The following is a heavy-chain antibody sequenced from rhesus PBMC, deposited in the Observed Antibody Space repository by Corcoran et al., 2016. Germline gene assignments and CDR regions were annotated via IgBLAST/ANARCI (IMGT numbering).Heavy chain of an antibody. CDR3: ARDRRDGSGRYVY. CDR1: GGSIRRTY. CDR2: ISGGGGST. Sequence: QLQLQESGPGLVKPSETLSLTCAVSGGSIRRTYWSWIRQPPGKGLEWIVRISGGGGSTDYNPSLKIRVTISTDTSKNQFSLKLSSVTAADTAVYYCARDRRDGSGRYVYWGQVVLVTASS. J-gene: IGHJ4*01. V-gene: IGHV4-173*01. D-gene: IGHD2-21*01.